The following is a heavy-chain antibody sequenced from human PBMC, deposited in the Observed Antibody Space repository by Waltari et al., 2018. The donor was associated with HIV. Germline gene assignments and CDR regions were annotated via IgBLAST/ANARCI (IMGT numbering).Heavy chain of an antibody. CDR3: ARGVGSNGRDWYDP. CDR1: GYTFTNHD. D-gene: IGHD1-26*01. CDR2: MNSNSGNP. V-gene: IGHV1-8*01. Sequence: QVQLVQSGAEVKKPGASVKVSCKASGYTFTNHDINWVRQAPGQGLEWMGWMNSNSGNPDASQKVQGRVTSTRDTSISTAYRELSSLRSEDTAVYYCARGVGSNGRDWYDPWGQGTLVTVSS. J-gene: IGHJ5*02.